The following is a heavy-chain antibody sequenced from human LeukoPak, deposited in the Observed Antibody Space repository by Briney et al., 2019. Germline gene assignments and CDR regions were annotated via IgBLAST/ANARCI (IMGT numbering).Heavy chain of an antibody. J-gene: IGHJ4*02. D-gene: IGHD3-9*01. CDR3: ANGDDISTAMRR. Sequence: PGGSLRLSCAASGFTFSSYAMSWVRQAPGKGLEWVSTISDSGYSTYYADSVKGRFTMSRDNSKNTLYLQMNSLRAEDTAVYYCANGDDISTAMRRWGQGTLVSVSS. CDR2: ISDSGYST. V-gene: IGHV3-23*01. CDR1: GFTFSSYA.